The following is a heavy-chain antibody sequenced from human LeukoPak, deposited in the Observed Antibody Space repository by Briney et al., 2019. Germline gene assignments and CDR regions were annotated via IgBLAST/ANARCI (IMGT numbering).Heavy chain of an antibody. CDR3: AREYTLYRSGWFLDY. J-gene: IGHJ4*02. CDR2: INHSGST. Sequence: SETLSPTCAVYGGSFSGYYWSWIRQPPGKGLEWIGEINHSGSTNYNPSLKSRATVSIDTSKNQFSLNLSSVTAADTAVYYCAREYTLYRSGWFLDYWGQGTVVTVSS. V-gene: IGHV4-34*01. D-gene: IGHD6-19*01. CDR1: GGSFSGYY.